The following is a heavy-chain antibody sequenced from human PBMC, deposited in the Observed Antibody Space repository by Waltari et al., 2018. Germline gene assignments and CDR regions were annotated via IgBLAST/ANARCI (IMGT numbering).Heavy chain of an antibody. CDR1: GFTFSSYA. CDR2: ISYDGSNK. Sequence: GGVVQPGRSLRLSCAASGFTFSSYAMHWVRQAPGKGLEWVAVISYDGSNKYYADSVKGRFTISRDNSKNTLYLQMNSLRAEDTAVYYCAREGTRWGQGTLVTVSS. CDR3: AREGTR. J-gene: IGHJ4*02. V-gene: IGHV3-30-3*01.